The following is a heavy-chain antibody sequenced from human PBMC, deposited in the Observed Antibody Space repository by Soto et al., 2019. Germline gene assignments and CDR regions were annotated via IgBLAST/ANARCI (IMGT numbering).Heavy chain of an antibody. V-gene: IGHV1-69*02. CDR2: IIPILDIT. D-gene: IGHD1-7*01. J-gene: IGHJ4*02. Sequence: QVQLVQSGAEVKKPGSSVKVSCKASGGTFSSYPISWVRQAPGQGLEWMGRIIPILDITDYAQRFQGRVTITADKSTSTAYMELSSLSSDDTAVYYCARPTSTGTTSGYYFDYWGQGTLVTVSS. CDR1: GGTFSSYP. CDR3: ARPTSTGTTSGYYFDY.